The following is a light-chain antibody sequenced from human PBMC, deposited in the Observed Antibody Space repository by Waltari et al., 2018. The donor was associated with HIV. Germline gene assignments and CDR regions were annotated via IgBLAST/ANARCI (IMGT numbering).Light chain of an antibody. CDR2: QDS. Sequence: SYELPQPPSVSVSPGQTASITCSGDKLGDKYACWYQQKPGQSPVLVIYQDSKRTPGIPERFSCSNSGNTATLTISGTQAMDEAEYYCQAWDSSTVVFGGGTKLTVL. J-gene: IGLJ2*01. CDR3: QAWDSSTVV. CDR1: KLGDKY. V-gene: IGLV3-1*01.